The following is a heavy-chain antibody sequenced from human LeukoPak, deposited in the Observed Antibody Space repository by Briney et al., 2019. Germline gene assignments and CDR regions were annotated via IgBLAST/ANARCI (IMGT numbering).Heavy chain of an antibody. CDR2: SIPILGIA. CDR3: ARVVPATNYYYYGMDV. Sequence: GFSVKVSCKASGGTFRSYAISWVGPAPGRGRAWVGGSIPILGIANYAQKFQGRVTITADKSTSTAYMELSSLRSEDTAVYYCARVVPATNYYYYGMDVWGQGTTVTVSS. CDR1: GGTFRSYA. V-gene: IGHV1-69*10. D-gene: IGHD2-2*01. J-gene: IGHJ6*02.